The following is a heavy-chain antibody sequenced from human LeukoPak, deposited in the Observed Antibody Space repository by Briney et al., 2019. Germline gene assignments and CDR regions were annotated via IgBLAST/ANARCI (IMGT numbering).Heavy chain of an antibody. CDR2: IIPIFGTA. V-gene: IGHV1-69*13. CDR1: GYTFTSYA. D-gene: IGHD3-3*01. Sequence: SVKVSCKASGYTFTSYAISWVRQAPGQGLEWMGGIIPIFGTANYAQKFQGRVTITADESTSTAYMELSSLRSEDTAVYYCARASEWHYYYGMDVWGQGTTVTVSS. CDR3: ARASEWHYYYGMDV. J-gene: IGHJ6*02.